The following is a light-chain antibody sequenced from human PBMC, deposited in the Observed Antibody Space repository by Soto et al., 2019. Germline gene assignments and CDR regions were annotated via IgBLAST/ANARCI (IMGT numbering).Light chain of an antibody. CDR3: QQFNSYPPFT. J-gene: IGKJ3*01. CDR1: QGISSA. CDR2: DAS. V-gene: IGKV1-13*02. Sequence: AIQFTQSPSSLSASVGDRVTISCRASQGISSALAWYQQKPGKAPKLLIYDASSLESGVPSRFSGSGSGTDFTLTISSLQPEDFATYYCQQFNSYPPFTFGPGTKLDIK.